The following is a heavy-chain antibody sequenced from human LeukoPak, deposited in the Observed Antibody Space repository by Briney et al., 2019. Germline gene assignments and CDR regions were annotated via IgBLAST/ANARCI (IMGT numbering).Heavy chain of an antibody. CDR3: AKDVGGWAAAGNFDY. J-gene: IGHJ4*02. CDR1: GFTFSSYA. V-gene: IGHV3-23*01. D-gene: IGHD6-13*01. CDR2: ISGSGGST. Sequence: LPGGSLRLSCAASGFTFSSYAMSWVRQAPGKRLEWVSAISGSGGSTYYADSVKGRFTISRDNSKNTLYLQMNSLRAEDTAVYYCAKDVGGWAAAGNFDYWGQGTLVTVSS.